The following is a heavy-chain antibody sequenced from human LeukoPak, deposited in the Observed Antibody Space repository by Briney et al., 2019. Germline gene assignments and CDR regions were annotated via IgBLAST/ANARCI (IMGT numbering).Heavy chain of an antibody. J-gene: IGHJ4*02. V-gene: IGHV3-7*01. D-gene: IGHD3-16*01. CDR1: GFTFTSYY. CDR3: TRELWPADY. CDR2: IDQDGSAK. Sequence: QPGGSLRLSSEASGFTFTSYYMGWVRQAPGKGLEWVADIDQDGSAKYYVDSVKGRFTISRDNVKNSVYLQMNNLRVEDTAVYYCTRELWPADYWGQGILVTVSS.